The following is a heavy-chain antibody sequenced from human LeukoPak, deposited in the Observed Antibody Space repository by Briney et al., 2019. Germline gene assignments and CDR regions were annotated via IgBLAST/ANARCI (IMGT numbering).Heavy chain of an antibody. CDR1: GFTLRTYW. V-gene: IGHV3-74*01. CDR2: INGEGSRI. Sequence: GGSLRFSCAVTGFTLRTYWIHWVRHSPGRGLEWVARINGEGSRISYADSVRGRFTISRDNAKNTAYLQMNSLRAEDTALYYCARDPGYYYYGMDVWGQGTTVVVSS. J-gene: IGHJ6*02. CDR3: ARDPGYYYYGMDV.